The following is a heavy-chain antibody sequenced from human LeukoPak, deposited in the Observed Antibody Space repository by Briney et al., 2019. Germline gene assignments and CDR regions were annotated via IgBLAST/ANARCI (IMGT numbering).Heavy chain of an antibody. V-gene: IGHV4-34*01. J-gene: IGHJ4*02. Sequence: SETLPLTCAVYGGSFSGYYWSWIRQPPGKGLEWIGEINHSGSTNYNPSLKSRVTISVDTSKNQFSLKLSSVTAADTAVYYCARGAYYYDSSGYYHFDYWGQGTLVTVSS. CDR1: GGSFSGYY. CDR2: INHSGST. CDR3: ARGAYYYDSSGYYHFDY. D-gene: IGHD3-22*01.